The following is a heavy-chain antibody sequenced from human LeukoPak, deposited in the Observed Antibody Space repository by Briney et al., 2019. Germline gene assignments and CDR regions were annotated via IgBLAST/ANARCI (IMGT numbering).Heavy chain of an antibody. CDR1: GFIFSNYG. CDR3: ARDQTAGYSDY. Sequence: SGGPLRLSCAASGFIFSNYGMHWVRQAPGKGLEWVAVISRDGTNKYYADSVKGRFTISRDNSKNTVYLQMNSQSAEDTAVYYCARDQTAGYSDYWGQGTLVTVSS. J-gene: IGHJ4*02. V-gene: IGHV3-30*03. CDR2: ISRDGTNK. D-gene: IGHD3-22*01.